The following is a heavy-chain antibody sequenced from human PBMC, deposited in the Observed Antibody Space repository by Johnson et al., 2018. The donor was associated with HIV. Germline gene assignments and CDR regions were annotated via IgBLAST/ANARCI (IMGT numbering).Heavy chain of an antibody. Sequence: QVQLVESGGGVVQPGRSLRLSCAASGFTFTNYGMHWVRQAPGKGLEWVAIISYDGNNKYYADSVKGRFTISRDNSKNTLYLQMNSLRADDTAVYYCARDSLTASLDAFDLWGQGTVVTVSS. D-gene: IGHD2-21*02. CDR2: ISYDGNNK. CDR3: ARDSLTASLDAFDL. CDR1: GFTFTNYG. J-gene: IGHJ3*01. V-gene: IGHV3-30*03.